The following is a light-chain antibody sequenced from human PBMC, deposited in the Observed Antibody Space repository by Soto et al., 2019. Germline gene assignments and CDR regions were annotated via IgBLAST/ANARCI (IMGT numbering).Light chain of an antibody. CDR1: QGIGNY. Sequence: DIQLTQSPASLSASIGDGVSMTCRASQGIGNYLAWFQQKPGKAPKCLIYAASSLEGGVPSKFSGSVSGTDFTLTISSLLPEAFATYYCQQYNNYPFTFGPGTKVDI. CDR2: AAS. CDR3: QQYNNYPFT. V-gene: IGKV1-16*02. J-gene: IGKJ3*01.